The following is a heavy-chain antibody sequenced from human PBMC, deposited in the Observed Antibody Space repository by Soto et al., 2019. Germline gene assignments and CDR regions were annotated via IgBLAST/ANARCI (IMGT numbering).Heavy chain of an antibody. J-gene: IGHJ4*02. CDR3: ARLTYYYDSSGLEGFDY. V-gene: IGHV5-51*01. CDR1: GYSFITYW. Sequence: SGESLKISCKGSGYSFITYWIGWVRQMPGKGLECMGIIYPGDSDTRYSPSFQGHITISADKSTSTAYLHWSSLKASDTAIYYCARLTYYYDSSGLEGFDYWGQGTLVTVSS. CDR2: IYPGDSDT. D-gene: IGHD3-22*01.